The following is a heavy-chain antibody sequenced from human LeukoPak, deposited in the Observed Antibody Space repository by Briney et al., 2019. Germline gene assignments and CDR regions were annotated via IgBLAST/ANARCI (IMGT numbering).Heavy chain of an antibody. V-gene: IGHV3-11*01. CDR2: ISGSGRTI. Sequence: PGGSLRLSCAASGFTFSDFYMSWIRQAPGKRLEWLSYISGSGRTIYYADSVKGRFTISRDNAKNSLYLLMDSLRVEDTALYYCARAGIAARPGGTINDYWGQGTLVTVSS. CDR3: ARAGIAARPGGTINDY. J-gene: IGHJ4*02. CDR1: GFTFSDFY. D-gene: IGHD6-6*01.